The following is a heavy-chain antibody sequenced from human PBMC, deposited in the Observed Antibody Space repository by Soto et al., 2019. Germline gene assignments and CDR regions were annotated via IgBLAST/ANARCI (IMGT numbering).Heavy chain of an antibody. Sequence: ASVKVSCKASGGTFSSYAVSWVRQAPGQGLEWMGGIIPIFGTANYAQKFQGRVTITADESTSTAYMELSSLRSEDTAVYYCAIGIIAARLRPYYYYGMDVWGQGTTVTVSS. CDR3: AIGIIAARLRPYYYYGMDV. CDR1: GGTFSSYA. J-gene: IGHJ6*02. CDR2: IIPIFGTA. V-gene: IGHV1-69*13. D-gene: IGHD6-6*01.